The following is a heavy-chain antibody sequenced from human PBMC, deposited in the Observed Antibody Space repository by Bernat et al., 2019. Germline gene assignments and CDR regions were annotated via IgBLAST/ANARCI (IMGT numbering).Heavy chain of an antibody. CDR1: GFTVSSNY. J-gene: IGHJ6*04. CDR2: IYSGGST. D-gene: IGHD2-21*02. CDR3: AREAADYCGGDGADYYYYGMDV. Sequence: EVQLVESGGGLVQPGGSLRLSCAASGFTVSSNYMSWVRQAPGKGLEWVSVIYSGGSTYYADSVKGRFTISRDNSKNTLYLQMNSLRAEDTAVYYCAREAADYCGGDGADYYYYGMDVWGKGTTVTVSS. V-gene: IGHV3-66*01.